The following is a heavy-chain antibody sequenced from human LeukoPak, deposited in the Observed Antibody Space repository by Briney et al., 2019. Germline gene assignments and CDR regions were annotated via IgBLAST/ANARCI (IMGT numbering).Heavy chain of an antibody. Sequence: GGSLRLSCAASGFTFSSYGMHWVRQAPGKGLEWVAFIRYDGSNKYYADSVKGRFTISRDNSKNTLYLQMNSLRAEDTAVYYCANQLSRITMVRGVMFDYWGQGTLVTVSS. J-gene: IGHJ4*02. CDR2: IRYDGSNK. CDR1: GFTFSSYG. CDR3: ANQLSRITMVRGVMFDY. V-gene: IGHV3-30*02. D-gene: IGHD3-10*01.